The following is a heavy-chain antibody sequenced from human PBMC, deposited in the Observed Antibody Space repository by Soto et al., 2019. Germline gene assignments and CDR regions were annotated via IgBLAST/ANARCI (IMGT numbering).Heavy chain of an antibody. D-gene: IGHD5-18*01. V-gene: IGHV3-30-3*01. J-gene: IGHJ4*02. CDR1: GFTFSSYA. CDR3: AGGGQLWPDY. Sequence: QVQLVESGGGVVQPGRSLRLSCAASGFTFSSYAMHWVRQAPGKGLEWVAVISYDGSNKYYADSVKGRFTISRDNSKNTLYLQRNSLRAEDTAVYYCAGGGQLWPDYWGQGTLVTVSS. CDR2: ISYDGSNK.